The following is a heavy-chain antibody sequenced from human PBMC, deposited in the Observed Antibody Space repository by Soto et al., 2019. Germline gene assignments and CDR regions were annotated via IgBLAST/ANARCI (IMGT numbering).Heavy chain of an antibody. Sequence: PGGSLRLSCAASGFIFSDFQINWVRQAPGRGLEWLSSITETSAFTHYADSIEGRFTISRDNPNNLLFLQMDNLRPEDTAVYYCARDNLAFQGAFDLWGPGTMLTVYS. CDR2: ITETSAFT. CDR1: GFIFSDFQ. J-gene: IGHJ4*02. CDR3: ARDNLAFQGAFDL. D-gene: IGHD3-16*01. V-gene: IGHV3-21*01.